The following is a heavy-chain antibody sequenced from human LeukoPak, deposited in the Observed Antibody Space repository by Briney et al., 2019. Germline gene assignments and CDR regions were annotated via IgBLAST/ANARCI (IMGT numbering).Heavy chain of an antibody. J-gene: IGHJ5*02. CDR2: IYHTGTT. Sequence: PSETLSLICSVSSYSINSNYYWGWIRQSPGKGLGLIGSIYHTGTTYYNPSLKSRVTISLEASNKKFSLRLSSVTAADTAVYYCARGSHPVTGTLGGYFDPWGQGTLVTVSS. CDR1: SYSINSNYY. V-gene: IGHV4-38-2*02. CDR3: ARGSHPVTGTLGGYFDP. D-gene: IGHD6-19*01.